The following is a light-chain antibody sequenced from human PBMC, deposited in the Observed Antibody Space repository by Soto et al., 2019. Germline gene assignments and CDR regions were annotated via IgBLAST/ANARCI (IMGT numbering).Light chain of an antibody. CDR3: QSSNDWPFT. CDR2: GAS. CDR1: ESLSTY. Sequence: EIVMTQSPATLSVSPGERVTLSCRASESLSTYLAWYQQKPGQAPRLLIYGASTKATGIPARFSGSGSVTEFTLTISRLQSGDFAVYYCQSSNDWPFTSGQGTKLEI. J-gene: IGKJ2*01. V-gene: IGKV3-15*01.